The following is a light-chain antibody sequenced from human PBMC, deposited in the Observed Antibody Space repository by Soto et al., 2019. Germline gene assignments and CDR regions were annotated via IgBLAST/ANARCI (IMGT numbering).Light chain of an antibody. Sequence: DIQMTQSPSTLSASVGDRVTITCRASQSVSRWLAWYQQKPGKAPNLLIYKASTLETGVPSRFSARGSGTEFTLTISNLQPEDFATYYCQQYNSFHTFGQGTKLEIK. CDR2: KAS. CDR1: QSVSRW. V-gene: IGKV1-5*03. J-gene: IGKJ2*01. CDR3: QQYNSFHT.